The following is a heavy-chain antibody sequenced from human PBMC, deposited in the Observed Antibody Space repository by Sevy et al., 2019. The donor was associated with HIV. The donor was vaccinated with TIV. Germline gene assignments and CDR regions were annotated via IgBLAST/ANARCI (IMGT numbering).Heavy chain of an antibody. CDR2: IKQDGSEA. V-gene: IGHV3-7*03. Sequence: GGCLRLSCVASGFNFRNFWMSWVRQAPGKGLECVADIKQDGSEAYYVDSVKGRFTISRDNAKNSLYLQMNSLRDEDTAMYFCVRAEEVGASILDAWGQGTQVTVSS. CDR1: GFNFRNFW. CDR3: VRAEEVGASILDA. J-gene: IGHJ5*02. D-gene: IGHD1-26*01.